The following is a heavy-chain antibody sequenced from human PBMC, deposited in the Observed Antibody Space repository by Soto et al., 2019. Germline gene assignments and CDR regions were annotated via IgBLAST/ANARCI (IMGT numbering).Heavy chain of an antibody. J-gene: IGHJ3*02. V-gene: IGHV4-34*01. CDR2: INHSGST. D-gene: IGHD4-17*01. CDR3: AGGSPRGTVTTLESGAFDI. CDR1: GGSFSGYS. Sequence: QVQLQQWGAGLLKPSETLSLTCAVYGGSFSGYSWSWIRQPPGKGLEWIGEINHSGSTNYNPSLKSRVTISVDTSNNQFSLKLSSVTAADTAVYYCAGGSPRGTVTTLESGAFDIWGQGTMVTVSS.